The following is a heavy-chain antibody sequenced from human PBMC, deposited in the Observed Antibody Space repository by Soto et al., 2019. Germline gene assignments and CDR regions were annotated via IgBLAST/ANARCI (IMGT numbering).Heavy chain of an antibody. Sequence: PGGSLRLSCAASGFTFDDYAMHWVRQAPGKGLEWVSGISWNSGSIGYADSVKGRFTISRDNAKNSLYLQMNSLRAEDTALYYCAKDKGWLQFRYFDYWGQGTLVTVSS. D-gene: IGHD5-12*01. CDR3: AKDKGWLQFRYFDY. J-gene: IGHJ4*02. CDR1: GFTFDDYA. V-gene: IGHV3-9*01. CDR2: ISWNSGSI.